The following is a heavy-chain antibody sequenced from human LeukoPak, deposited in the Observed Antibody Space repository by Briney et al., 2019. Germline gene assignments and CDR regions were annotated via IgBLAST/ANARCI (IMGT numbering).Heavy chain of an antibody. J-gene: IGHJ4*02. CDR1: GFTFSSYG. V-gene: IGHV3-30*03. CDR3: PRSSFDY. CDR2: ISYDGSNK. Sequence: GGSLRLSCAASGFTFSSYGMHWVRQAPGKGLEWVAVISYDGSNKYYADSVKGRFTISRDDSKNTLYLQMNSLRAEDTAVYYCPRSSFDYWGQGTLVTVSS.